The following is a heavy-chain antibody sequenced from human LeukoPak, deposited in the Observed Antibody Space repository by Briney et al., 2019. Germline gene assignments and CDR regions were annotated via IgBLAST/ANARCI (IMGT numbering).Heavy chain of an antibody. V-gene: IGHV3-53*01. D-gene: IGHD2-2*01. CDR2: IYSGGSI. Sequence: GGSLRLSCAASGFTVSSSYMSWVRQAPGKGLEWVSIIYSGGSIYYADSVKGRFTISRDNSNNTLHFQMNSLRAEDTAVYYCARKVVLGFDPWGQGTLVTVSS. CDR3: ARKVVLGFDP. CDR1: GFTVSSSY. J-gene: IGHJ5*02.